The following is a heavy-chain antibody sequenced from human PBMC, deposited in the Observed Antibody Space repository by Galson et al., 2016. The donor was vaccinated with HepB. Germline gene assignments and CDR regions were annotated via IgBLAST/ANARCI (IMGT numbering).Heavy chain of an antibody. CDR2: ITSNGGDR. CDR1: GFTFGRYG. D-gene: IGHD2-2*01. J-gene: IGHJ4*02. CDR3: VKDEDCTGTSCHDY. Sequence: SLRLSCAASGFTFGRYGMHWVRQAPGKGLEYVSAITSNGGDRYYAASVKGRFTISRDNSKNTLYLQMSSPRADDTAVYYCVKDEDCTGTSCHDYWGQGTLVTVSS. V-gene: IGHV3-64D*06.